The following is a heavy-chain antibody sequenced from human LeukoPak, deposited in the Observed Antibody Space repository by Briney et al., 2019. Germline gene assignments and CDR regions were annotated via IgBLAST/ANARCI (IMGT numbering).Heavy chain of an antibody. Sequence: ASVKVSCKASGGTFSSYAISWVRQAPGQGLEWMGGIIPIFGTASYAQKFRGRVTITADESTSTAYMELSSLRSEDTAVYYCARDREYYYGSGSYTGYYYYYYGMDVWGKGTTVTVSS. CDR1: GGTFSSYA. J-gene: IGHJ6*04. V-gene: IGHV1-69*01. D-gene: IGHD3-10*01. CDR3: ARDREYYYGSGSYTGYYYYYYGMDV. CDR2: IIPIFGTA.